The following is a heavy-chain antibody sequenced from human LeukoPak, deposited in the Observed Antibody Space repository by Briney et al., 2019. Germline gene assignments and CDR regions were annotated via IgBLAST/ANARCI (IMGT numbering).Heavy chain of an antibody. CDR3: ARDADAPLNDAFDI. CDR2: IYPGDPDT. V-gene: IGHV5-51*01. Sequence: GESLKISCKGSGYSFTSYCIGWVRQMPGKGLEWMGIIYPGDPDTRYSPSFQGQVTISADKSISTAYLQWSSLKASDTAMYYCARDADAPLNDAFDIWGQGTMVTVSS. CDR1: GYSFTSYC. J-gene: IGHJ3*02.